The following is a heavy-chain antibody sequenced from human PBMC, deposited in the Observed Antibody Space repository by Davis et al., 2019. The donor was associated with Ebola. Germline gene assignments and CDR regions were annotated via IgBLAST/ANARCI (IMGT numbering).Heavy chain of an antibody. CDR3: ARRGHYYAFDI. D-gene: IGHD3-10*01. CDR2: IYPDDSDT. CDR1: GYSFTSDW. Sequence: GESLKISCKGSGYSFTSDWIAWVRQMPGKGLEWMGTIYPDDSDTRYSPSFQGQVTISADESISTAYLQWSSLKASDTAMYYCARRGHYYAFDIWGQGTMVTVSS. J-gene: IGHJ3*02. V-gene: IGHV5-51*01.